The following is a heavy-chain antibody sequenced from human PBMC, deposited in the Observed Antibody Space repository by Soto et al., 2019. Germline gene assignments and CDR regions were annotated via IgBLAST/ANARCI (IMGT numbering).Heavy chain of an antibody. Sequence: SETLSLTCTVSGGSISSYYWSWIRQPPGKGLEWIGYIYYSGSTNYNPSLKSRVTISVDTSKNQFSLKLSSVTAADTAVYYCARAYGDRYYYYYGMDVWGQGTTVTVS. CDR3: ARAYGDRYYYYYGMDV. V-gene: IGHV4-59*01. CDR2: IYYSGST. CDR1: GGSISSYY. J-gene: IGHJ6*02. D-gene: IGHD4-17*01.